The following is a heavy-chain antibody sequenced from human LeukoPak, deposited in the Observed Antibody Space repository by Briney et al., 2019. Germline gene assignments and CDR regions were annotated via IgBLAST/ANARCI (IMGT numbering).Heavy chain of an antibody. CDR3: ARSSYSSGWSEVDY. V-gene: IGHV1-2*02. CDR1: GYTFTGYY. CDR2: INPNSGGT. D-gene: IGHD6-19*01. J-gene: IGHJ4*02. Sequence: GASVMVSCKASGYTFTGYYMHWVRQAPGQGLEWMGWINPNSGGTNYAQKFQGRVTMTRDTSISTAYMELSRLRSDDTAVYYCARSSYSSGWSEVDYWGQGTLVTVSS.